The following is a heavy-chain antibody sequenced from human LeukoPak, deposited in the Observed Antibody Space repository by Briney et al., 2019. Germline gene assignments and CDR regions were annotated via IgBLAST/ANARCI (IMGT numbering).Heavy chain of an antibody. Sequence: SETLSLTCAVSGGSISTSNWWSWVRQPPGKGLEWIGEVHLDGRTNYNPSLKSRLIMSVDLPENHISLKLTSVTAADTAVYYCAREGGFYRPLDYSGQGTLVTVSS. J-gene: IGHJ4*02. CDR3: AREGGFYRPLDY. D-gene: IGHD3-3*01. V-gene: IGHV4-4*02. CDR1: GGSISTSNW. CDR2: VHLDGRT.